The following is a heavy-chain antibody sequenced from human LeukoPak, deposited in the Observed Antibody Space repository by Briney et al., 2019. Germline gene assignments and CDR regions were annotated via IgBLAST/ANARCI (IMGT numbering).Heavy chain of an antibody. CDR2: IIPILGIA. CDR3: ARVYYDSSGYYGTHDAFDI. CDR1: GGTFSSYA. Sequence: SVKVSCKASGGTFSSYAISWVRQAPGQGLEWMGRIIPILGIANYAQRFQGRVTITADKSTSTAYMELSRLRSDDTAVCYCARVYYDSSGYYGTHDAFDIWGQGTMVTVSS. V-gene: IGHV1-69*04. J-gene: IGHJ3*02. D-gene: IGHD3-22*01.